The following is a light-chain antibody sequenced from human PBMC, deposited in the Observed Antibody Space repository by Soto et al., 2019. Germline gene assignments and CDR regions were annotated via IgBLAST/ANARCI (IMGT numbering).Light chain of an antibody. V-gene: IGLV3-21*02. J-gene: IGLJ1*01. CDR2: DDS. CDR1: SIGSKS. Sequence: SYELTQPPSVSVAPGQTARITFEENSIGSKSVHWYQQKPGQAPVLVVYDDSDRPSGIPERFSGSNSGDTATLTISSVEAGDEADYYCQVWHSSSVDYVFGSGTKVTVL. CDR3: QVWHSSSVDYV.